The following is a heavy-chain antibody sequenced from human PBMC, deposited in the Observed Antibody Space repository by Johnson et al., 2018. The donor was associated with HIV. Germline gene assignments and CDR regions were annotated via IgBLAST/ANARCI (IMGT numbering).Heavy chain of an antibody. CDR2: ISSTGHTL. V-gene: IGHV3-11*04. D-gene: IGHD6-19*01. CDR3: ARGGQWGATDGFDI. J-gene: IGHJ3*02. CDR1: GFIFDDYG. Sequence: QMQLVESGGGLVQPGGSLRLSCAGSGFIFDDYGMSWVRQVPGKGLEWVSSISSTGHTLYYADSVKGRFTISTDNAKNSLYLQMNSLRAEDTAVYYCARGGQWGATDGFDIWGQGTMVTVSS.